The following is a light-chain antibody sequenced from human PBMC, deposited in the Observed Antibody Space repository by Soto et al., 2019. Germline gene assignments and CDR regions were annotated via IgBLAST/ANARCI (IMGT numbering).Light chain of an antibody. V-gene: IGLV3-21*04. J-gene: IGLJ3*02. CDR2: NDS. Sequence: SYELTQTPSVSVAPGKTTIITSGGNNIGDKNVHWYQEKPGQAPVVVIYNDSDRPSGIPEGFSGSNSGNTATLTISRVEAGDEADYYCQAWDSTSDHVVFGGGTKLTVL. CDR3: QAWDSTSDHVV. CDR1: NIGDKN.